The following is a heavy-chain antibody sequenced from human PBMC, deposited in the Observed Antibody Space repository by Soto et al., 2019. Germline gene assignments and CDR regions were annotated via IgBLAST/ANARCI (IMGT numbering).Heavy chain of an antibody. CDR2: ISWNSGLI. D-gene: IGHD3-22*01. CDR3: AKDYYSDSNGSHFHS. J-gene: IGHJ4*02. Sequence: EVQLVESGGGLVQPGRSLRLSCAASGFRFDGYAMHWVRQAPGKGLEWVAGISWNSGLIGYADSVKGRFTISRDNAENSLMLQMNSLRTEDTAFYYCAKDYYSDSNGSHFHSWGQGTLVTVSS. V-gene: IGHV3-9*01. CDR1: GFRFDGYA.